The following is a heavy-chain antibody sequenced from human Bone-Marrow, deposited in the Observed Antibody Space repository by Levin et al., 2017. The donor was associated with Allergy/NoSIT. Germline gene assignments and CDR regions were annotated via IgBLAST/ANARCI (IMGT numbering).Heavy chain of an antibody. J-gene: IGHJ4*02. Sequence: PGGSLRLSCVASGFNFNIYSMNWVRQAPGRGLEWISYISSSSGKIFYADSVKGRFTISRDNAKNSLYLQMNSLRAEDTAVYYCVRDMALWGQGTLVTVSS. CDR2: ISSSSGKI. CDR1: GFNFNIYS. D-gene: IGHD3-10*01. CDR3: VRDMAL. V-gene: IGHV3-48*01.